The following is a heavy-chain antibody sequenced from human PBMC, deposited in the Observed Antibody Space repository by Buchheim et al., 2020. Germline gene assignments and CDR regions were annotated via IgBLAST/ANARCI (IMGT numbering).Heavy chain of an antibody. V-gene: IGHV3-74*02. CDR3: VSPGIRDGYDFDY. D-gene: IGHD5-24*01. CDR1: GFTFSSYG. Sequence: VQLVESGGGVVQPGRSLRLSCAASGFTFSSYGMHWVRQAPGKGLEWVSRTNTDGTYTSYADSVKGRFTISRDNARNMVYLEMNSLRAEDTAVYYCVSPGIRDGYDFDYWGQGTL. J-gene: IGHJ4*02. CDR2: TNTDGTYT.